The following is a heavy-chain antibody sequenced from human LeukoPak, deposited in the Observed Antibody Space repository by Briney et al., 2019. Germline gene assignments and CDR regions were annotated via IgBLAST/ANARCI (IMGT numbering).Heavy chain of an antibody. D-gene: IGHD1-14*01. V-gene: IGHV1-18*01. CDR1: GGTFSSYG. CDR3: ARASMHRDYFDY. Sequence: RASVKVSCKASGGTFSSYGISWVRQAPGQGLEWMGWISAYNGNTNYAQKFQGRVTMTPDTSTSTAYMELRSLRSDDTAVFYCARASMHRDYFDYWGQGTLVTVSS. J-gene: IGHJ4*02. CDR2: ISAYNGNT.